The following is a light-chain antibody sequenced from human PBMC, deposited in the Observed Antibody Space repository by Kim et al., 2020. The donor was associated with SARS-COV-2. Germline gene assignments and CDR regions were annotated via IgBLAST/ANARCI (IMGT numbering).Light chain of an antibody. V-gene: IGKV3-20*01. J-gene: IGKJ1*01. CDR1: QSIRTTV. CDR3: HQYAGAPWT. CDR2: GAS. Sequence: LSPGERPTLSCRASQSIRTTVVWTQHNPGQSPRLLIYGASSRATGIPDRFSGSGSGTDFTLTIIGLEPEDFAVYYCHQYAGAPWTLGQGTKVDIK.